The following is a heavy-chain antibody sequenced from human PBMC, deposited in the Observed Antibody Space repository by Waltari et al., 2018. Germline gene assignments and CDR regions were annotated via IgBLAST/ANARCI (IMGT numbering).Heavy chain of an antibody. CDR1: GGPISISRYY. Sequence: QLQLQESGPGLVKPSETLSLTCTVSGGPISISRYYWGWIRQPPGKGLEWIGSIYYSGSTYYNPSLKSRVTISVDTSKNQFSLKLSSVTAADTAVYYCASTPLVGENWFDPWGQGTLVTVSS. CDR3: ASTPLVGENWFDP. CDR2: IYYSGST. D-gene: IGHD3-9*01. J-gene: IGHJ5*02. V-gene: IGHV4-39*01.